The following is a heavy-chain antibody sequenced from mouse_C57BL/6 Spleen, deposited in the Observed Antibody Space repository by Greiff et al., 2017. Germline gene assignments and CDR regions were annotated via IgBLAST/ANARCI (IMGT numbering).Heavy chain of an antibody. V-gene: IGHV5-6*01. CDR3: ARRTTDWYFDV. CDR2: ISSGGSYT. Sequence: EVQRVESGGDLVKPGGSLKLSCAASGFTFSSYGMSWVRQTPDKRLEWVATISSGGSYTYYPDSVKGRFTISRDNAKNTLYLQMSSLKSEDTAMYYCARRTTDWYFDVWGTGTTVTGSS. J-gene: IGHJ1*03. D-gene: IGHD1-1*01. CDR1: GFTFSSYG.